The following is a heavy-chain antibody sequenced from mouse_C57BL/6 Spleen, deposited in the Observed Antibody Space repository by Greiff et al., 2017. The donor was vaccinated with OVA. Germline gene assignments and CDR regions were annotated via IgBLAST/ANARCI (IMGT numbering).Heavy chain of an antibody. D-gene: IGHD2-4*01. Sequence: EVQRVESGGGLVQPGRSLRLSCATSGFTFSDFYMEWVRQAPGKGLEWIAASRNKANDDTTESSASVKGRFIVSRDTSQSILYLQMNALRAEDTAIYYCARSHYDYDGGAMDYWGQGTSVTVSS. CDR3: ARSHYDYDGGAMDY. J-gene: IGHJ4*01. CDR2: SRNKANDDTT. CDR1: GFTFSDFY. V-gene: IGHV7-1*01.